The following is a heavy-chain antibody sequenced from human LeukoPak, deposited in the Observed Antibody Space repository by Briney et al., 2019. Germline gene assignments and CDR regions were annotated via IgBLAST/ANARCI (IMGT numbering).Heavy chain of an antibody. CDR2: IYYSGST. CDR1: GGSISSSSYY. J-gene: IGHJ4*02. CDR3: ARFEWELALYYFDY. V-gene: IGHV4-39*01. Sequence: SETLSLTCTVSGGSISSSSYYWGWIRQPPGKGLEWIGSIYYSGSTYYNPSLKSRVTISVDTSKNQFSLKLSSVTAADTAVYYCARFEWELALYYFDYWGQGTLVTVSS. D-gene: IGHD1-26*01.